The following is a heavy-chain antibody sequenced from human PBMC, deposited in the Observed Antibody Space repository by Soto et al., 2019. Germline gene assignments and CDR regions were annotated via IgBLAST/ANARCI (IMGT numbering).Heavy chain of an antibody. CDR3: ARDVQQLASY. CDR2: ISGTSTYI. V-gene: IGHV3-11*06. J-gene: IGHJ4*02. Sequence: GGSLRLSCAASGFTFSDYYMSWIRQAPGKGLEWVSYISGTSTYINYADSVKGRFTISRDNAKNSLYLQMNSLRAEDTAVYFCARDVQQLASYWGQGTLVTVSS. CDR1: GFTFSDYY. D-gene: IGHD6-13*01.